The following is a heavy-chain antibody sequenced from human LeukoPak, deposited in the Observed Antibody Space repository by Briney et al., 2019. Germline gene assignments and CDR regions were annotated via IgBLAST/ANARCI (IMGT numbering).Heavy chain of an antibody. J-gene: IGHJ4*02. D-gene: IGHD7-27*01. V-gene: IGHV3-7*01. CDR1: GFTFSSYC. Sequence: GGSLRLSCAASGFTFSSYCMRWVRQAPGKGLQWVANIKQDGSEKYYVDSVKGRFTISRDNSKNSLYLQMNSLRAEDTAVYYCASTPGSYDYWGQGTLVTVSS. CDR3: ASTPGSYDY. CDR2: IKQDGSEK.